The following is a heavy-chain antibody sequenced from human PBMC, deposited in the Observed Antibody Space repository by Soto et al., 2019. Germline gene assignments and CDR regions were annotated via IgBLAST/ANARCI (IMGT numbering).Heavy chain of an antibody. J-gene: IGHJ6*02. D-gene: IGHD4-17*01. CDR1: GDTVSSNSVA. Sequence: SQTLSLTCVGSGDTVSSNSVAWNWVRQSPSRGLEWLGRTYYRSRWYSDYAVSVRSRIDINADTSKNQVSLQLNSVTPEDTAVYYCVRSEEDSDYYYYGMDVWGHGTTVTVPS. V-gene: IGHV6-1*01. CDR2: TYYRSRWYS. CDR3: VRSEEDSDYYYYGMDV.